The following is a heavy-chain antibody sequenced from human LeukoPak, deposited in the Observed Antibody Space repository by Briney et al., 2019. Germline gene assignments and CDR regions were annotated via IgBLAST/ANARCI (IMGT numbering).Heavy chain of an antibody. CDR2: IKSDGITI. D-gene: IGHD6-13*01. V-gene: IGHV3-74*01. CDR1: GFTFSNYM. Sequence: PGGSLRLSCAASGFTFSNYMMHWVRQAPGKGLVWVSRIKSDGITITYADSVKGRFTISRDNAKNSLYLQMNSLRAEDTAVYYCARPLDSSNNYFDYWGQGTLVTVSA. CDR3: ARPLDSSNNYFDY. J-gene: IGHJ4*02.